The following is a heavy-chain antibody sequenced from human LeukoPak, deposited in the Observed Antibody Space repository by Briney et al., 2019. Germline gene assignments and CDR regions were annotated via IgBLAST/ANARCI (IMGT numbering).Heavy chain of an antibody. CDR3: ARDSSGGGGFDY. V-gene: IGHV3-13*01. CDR1: GFTFSSYD. Sequence: GGSLRLSCAASGFTFSSYDMHWVRQATGKGLEWVSAIGTAGDTYYPGSVKGRFTISRENAKNSLYLQMNSLRAGDTAVYYCARDSSGGGGFDYWGQGTLVTVSS. J-gene: IGHJ4*02. D-gene: IGHD3-16*01. CDR2: IGTAGDT.